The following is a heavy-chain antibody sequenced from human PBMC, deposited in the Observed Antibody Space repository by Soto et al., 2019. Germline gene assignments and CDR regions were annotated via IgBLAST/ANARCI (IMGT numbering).Heavy chain of an antibody. V-gene: IGHV4-61*08. CDR3: ANFNWYFDL. J-gene: IGHJ2*01. Sequence: ETLSVTWPRSAGSISSGGYSRNWIRQPPGKGLEWIAYIYYTASTNYNPSLKSRVTISVDTSKKQFSLQLSSVTAADKAVYYCANFNWYFDLWGRGTLVTVS. CDR2: IYYTAST. CDR1: AGSISSGGYS.